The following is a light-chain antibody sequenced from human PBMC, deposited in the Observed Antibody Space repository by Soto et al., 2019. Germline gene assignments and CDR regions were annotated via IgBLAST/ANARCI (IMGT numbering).Light chain of an antibody. Sequence: QSVLTRPPSASGTPGQRVTISCSGSSSNIGRNTVNWYQQLPGTAPKLLIYGNNQRPSGVPDRFSGSKSGTSASLAISGLQSEDEADYYCAAWDDSLNGPVFGGGTKLTVL. CDR2: GNN. CDR3: AAWDDSLNGPV. V-gene: IGLV1-44*01. J-gene: IGLJ3*02. CDR1: SSNIGRNT.